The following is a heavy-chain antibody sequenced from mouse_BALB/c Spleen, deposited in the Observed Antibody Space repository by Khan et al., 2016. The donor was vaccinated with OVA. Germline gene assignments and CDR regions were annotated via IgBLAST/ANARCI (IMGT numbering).Heavy chain of an antibody. J-gene: IGHJ3*01. V-gene: IGHV1-7*01. CDR2: INPSTDYT. CDR3: TNHGSSSAWFTY. D-gene: IGHD1-1*01. Sequence: QLKQSGAELAKPGASVKMSCKASGYTFTSYWMHWVKQRPGQGLEWIGYINPSTDYTEYNQKFKDKATLTADKSSSTAYMQLTSLTSEDSAVYYCTNHGSSSAWFTYWGQGTLVTVSA. CDR1: GYTFTSYW.